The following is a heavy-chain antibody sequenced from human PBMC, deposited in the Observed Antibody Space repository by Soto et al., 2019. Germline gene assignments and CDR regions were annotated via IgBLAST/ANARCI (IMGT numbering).Heavy chain of an antibody. V-gene: IGHV3-7*01. CDR3: ARDRGWNIVVVPASFDF. CDR1: GSTFSTYW. Sequence: PGGSLRLSCAVSGSTFSTYWMSWVRQTPGKGLEWVANIQQDGSEKYYVDSVKGRFTISRDNAKNSLFLQMNSLRVEDTAVYYCARDRGWNIVVVPASFDFWGQGALVTVSS. D-gene: IGHD2-2*01. J-gene: IGHJ4*02. CDR2: IQQDGSEK.